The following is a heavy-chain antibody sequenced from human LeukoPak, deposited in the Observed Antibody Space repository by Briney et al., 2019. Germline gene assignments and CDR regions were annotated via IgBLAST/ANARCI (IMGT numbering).Heavy chain of an antibody. V-gene: IGHV4-39*01. J-gene: IGHJ3*02. Sequence: PSETLSLTCTVSGGSTSSSSYYWGWIRQPPGKGLEWIGSIYYSGSTYYNPSLKSRVTISVDTSKNQFSLKLSSVTAADTAVYYCARLNDAFDIWGQGTMVTVSS. CDR2: IYYSGST. CDR1: GGSTSSSSYY. CDR3: ARLNDAFDI.